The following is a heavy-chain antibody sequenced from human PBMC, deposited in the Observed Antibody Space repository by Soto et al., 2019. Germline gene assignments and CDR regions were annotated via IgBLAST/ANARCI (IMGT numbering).Heavy chain of an antibody. D-gene: IGHD2-21*01. CDR3: VRGVNPFDI. Sequence: EVQLVESGGGLVQPGGSLRLSCAASGFTFSSYWMHWVRQAPGKGLVWVSRINGDGRNTGYADSVKGRFTISRDNAKNTLYLQMNGLRAEDTAVYYCVRGVNPFDIWGQGTMVTVSA. CDR2: INGDGRNT. CDR1: GFTFSSYW. J-gene: IGHJ3*02. V-gene: IGHV3-74*01.